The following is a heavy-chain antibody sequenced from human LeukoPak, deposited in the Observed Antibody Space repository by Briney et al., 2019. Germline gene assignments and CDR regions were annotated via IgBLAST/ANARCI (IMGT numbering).Heavy chain of an antibody. Sequence: PSETLSLTCTVSGGSINNYYWSWIRQPAGKGLEWIGRIYSSGNTDDNPSLKSRVTMSVDTSKNQFSLHLRFVPAADTALYYCARTPGITVAGRFFDYRGQGIQVTVSS. CDR1: GGSINNYY. V-gene: IGHV4-4*07. D-gene: IGHD6-19*01. CDR2: IYSSGNT. J-gene: IGHJ4*02. CDR3: ARTPGITVAGRFFDY.